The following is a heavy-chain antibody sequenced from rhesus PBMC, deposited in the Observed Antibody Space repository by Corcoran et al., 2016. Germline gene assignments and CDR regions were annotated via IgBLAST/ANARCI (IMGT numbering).Heavy chain of an antibody. D-gene: IGHD1-1*01. J-gene: IGHJ4*01. Sequence: QVQLQQWGGGLVKPSETLSLTCAVYGGSFSGFYYWSWIRQPPGRGLEWIGHISGESAITNYNPSPKKRVAISQDTSKNQFSLSLNAMTAADTAVYYCARVDSWNSLDYWGQGVLVTVSS. CDR2: ISGESAIT. V-gene: IGHV4-73*01. CDR3: ARVDSWNSLDY. CDR1: GGSFSGFYY.